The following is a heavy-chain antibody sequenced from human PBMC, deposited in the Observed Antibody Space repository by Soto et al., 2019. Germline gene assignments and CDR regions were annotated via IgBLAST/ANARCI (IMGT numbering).Heavy chain of an antibody. J-gene: IGHJ6*02. CDR2: IYTSGST. Sequence: QVHLQESGPGLVKTSETLSLTCTVSGGSISSYYWSWIRQPVGRGLEWIGHIYTSGSTTYNPSLKKRVTMSVDTSKHQFSLRLSSVTAADTAVYYCAREGLDWSVEGMDVWGRGTTVTVSS. CDR1: GGSISSYY. D-gene: IGHD3-9*01. CDR3: AREGLDWSVEGMDV. V-gene: IGHV4-4*07.